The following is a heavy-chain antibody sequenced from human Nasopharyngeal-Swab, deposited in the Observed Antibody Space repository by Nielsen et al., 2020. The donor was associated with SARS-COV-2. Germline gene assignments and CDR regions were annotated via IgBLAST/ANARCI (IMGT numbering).Heavy chain of an antibody. Sequence: GESLKISCAASGFTFDDYAMHWVRQAPGKGLEWVSLISWDGGSTYYADSVKGRFTISRDNSKNSLYLQMNSLRAEDTAVYYCASSQAYNWNDSDAFDIWGQGTMVTVSS. CDR3: ASSQAYNWNDSDAFDI. J-gene: IGHJ3*02. V-gene: IGHV3-43D*04. CDR2: ISWDGGST. CDR1: GFTFDDYA. D-gene: IGHD1-1*01.